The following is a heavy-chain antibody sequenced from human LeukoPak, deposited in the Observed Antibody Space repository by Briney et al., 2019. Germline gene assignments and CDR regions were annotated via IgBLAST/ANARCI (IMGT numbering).Heavy chain of an antibody. CDR2: IWYDGSNK. CDR3: AKGLNGYGSGSYSHLDAFDI. V-gene: IGHV3-33*06. Sequence: PGGSLRLSGAASGFTFSSYGMHWVRQAPGKGLEWVAVIWYDGSNKYYADSVKGRFTVSRDNSKNTLLLQMNSLRAEDTAVYYCAKGLNGYGSGSYSHLDAFDIWGQGTMVTVSS. J-gene: IGHJ3*02. D-gene: IGHD3-10*01. CDR1: GFTFSSYG.